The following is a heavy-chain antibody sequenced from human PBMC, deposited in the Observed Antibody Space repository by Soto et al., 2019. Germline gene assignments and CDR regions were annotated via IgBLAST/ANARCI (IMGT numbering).Heavy chain of an antibody. CDR1: RFTFRSSC. CDR2: ISFDGSET. V-gene: IGHV3-30*03. CDR3: VTKIVVVMTRAFDY. J-gene: IGHJ4*02. Sequence: LXLSCAASRFTFRSSCMHWVRQAPGKGLEWVAFISFDGSETYYADSVKGRFTISRDNSKNTLYLQMDSLRVEDTAVYYCVTKIVVVMTRAFDYWGQGTLVTVSS. D-gene: IGHD3-22*01.